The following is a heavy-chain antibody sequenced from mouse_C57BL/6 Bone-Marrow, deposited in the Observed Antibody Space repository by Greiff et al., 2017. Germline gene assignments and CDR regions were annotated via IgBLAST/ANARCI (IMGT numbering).Heavy chain of an antibody. CDR1: GYTFTNYW. D-gene: IGHD5-1*01. CDR2: IYPGSGYT. J-gene: IGHJ2*01. CDR3: AGSGCPVPVAY. Sequence: VQLLESGAELVRPGSSVKLSCKASGYTFTNYWIGWVKQRPGHGLEWIGDIYPGSGYTNYNEKFKGKATLTADKSSSTAYMQFSSLPSEDSAIYYCAGSGCPVPVAYWGQGTTLTVSS. V-gene: IGHV1-63*01.